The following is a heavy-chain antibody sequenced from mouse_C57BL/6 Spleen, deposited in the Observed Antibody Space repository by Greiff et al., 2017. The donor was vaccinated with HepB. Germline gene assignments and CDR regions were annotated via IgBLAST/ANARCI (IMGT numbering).Heavy chain of an antibody. J-gene: IGHJ4*01. CDR2: ISSGSSTI. Sequence: EVQRVESGGGLVKPGGSLKLSCAASGFTFSDYGMHWVRQAPEKGLEWVAYISSGSSTIYYADTVKGRFTISRDKAKNNLFLQITSVRSEDTAMYYCARVYYGSPMDYWGQGTSVTVSS. V-gene: IGHV5-17*01. D-gene: IGHD1-1*01. CDR3: ARVYYGSPMDY. CDR1: GFTFSDYG.